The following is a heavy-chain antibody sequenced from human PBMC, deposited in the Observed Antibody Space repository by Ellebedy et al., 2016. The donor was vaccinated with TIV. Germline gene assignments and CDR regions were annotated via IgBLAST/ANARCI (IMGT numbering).Heavy chain of an antibody. CDR1: GYFFTSYR. CDR3: ASDGTDGMDV. Sequence: AASVKVSRKASGYFFTSYRMHWVRQAPGQGLEWMGIINPSGGSASYPQKLPGRITMTRDRSTRTVFMELSSLRVDATAVYYCASDGTDGMDVWGQGTTVTVSS. V-gene: IGHV1-46*04. CDR2: INPSGGSA. J-gene: IGHJ6*02.